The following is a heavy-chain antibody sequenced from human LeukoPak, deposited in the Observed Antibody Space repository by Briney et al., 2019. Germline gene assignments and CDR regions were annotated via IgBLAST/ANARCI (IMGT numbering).Heavy chain of an antibody. J-gene: IGHJ4*02. CDR1: GFIVSSNY. V-gene: IGHV3-53*01. CDR2: IYSGGST. CDR3: ARAYCGGDCSNDGFDY. Sequence: PGGSLRLSCAASGFIVSSNYMSWVRQAPGKGLEWVSVIYSGGSTYYADSVKGRFTISRDKSKNTLYLQMNSLRAEDTAVYYCARAYCGGDCSNDGFDYWGQGTLVTVSS. D-gene: IGHD2-21*02.